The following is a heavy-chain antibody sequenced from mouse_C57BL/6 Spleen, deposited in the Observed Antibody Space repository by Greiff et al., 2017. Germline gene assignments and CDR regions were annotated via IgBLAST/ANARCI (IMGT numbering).Heavy chain of an antibody. CDR3: ARWDGSYYAMDY. CDR1: GYAFSSSW. V-gene: IGHV1-82*01. Sequence: QVQLQQSGPELVKPGASVKISCKASGYAFSSSWMNWVKQRPGKGLEWIGRIYPGDGDTNYNGKFKGKATLTADKSSSTAYMQLSRLTSEDSAVYFCARWDGSYYAMDYWGQGTSVTVSS. CDR2: IYPGDGDT. J-gene: IGHJ4*01. D-gene: IGHD2-3*01.